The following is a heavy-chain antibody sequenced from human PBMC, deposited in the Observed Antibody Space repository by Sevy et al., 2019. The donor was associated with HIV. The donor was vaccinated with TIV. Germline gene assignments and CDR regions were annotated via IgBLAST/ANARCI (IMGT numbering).Heavy chain of an antibody. CDR2: ISGSGGST. D-gene: IGHD1-26*01. Sequence: GGSLRLSCAASGFTFSSYAMSWVRQAPGQGLEWVSAISGSGGSTYYADSVKGRFTISRDNSKNTLYLQMNSLRAEDTAVYYCAKERTPGSYQLFYYFDYWGQGTLVTVSS. CDR3: AKERTPGSYQLFYYFDY. CDR1: GFTFSSYA. V-gene: IGHV3-23*01. J-gene: IGHJ4*02.